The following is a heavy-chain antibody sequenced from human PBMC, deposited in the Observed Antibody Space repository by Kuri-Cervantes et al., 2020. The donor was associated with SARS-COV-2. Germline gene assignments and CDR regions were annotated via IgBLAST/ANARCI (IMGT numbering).Heavy chain of an antibody. CDR1: GSTFSSYA. J-gene: IGHJ4*02. CDR3: ARVAWEYSSSPRLDY. V-gene: IGHV3-23*01. D-gene: IGHD6-6*01. CDR2: ISGSGGST. Sequence: GESLKISCAASGSTFSSYAMSWVRQAPGKGLEWVSAISGSGGSTYYADSVKGRFTISRDNSKNTLYLQMNSLRAEDTAVYYCARVAWEYSSSPRLDYWGQGTLVTVSS.